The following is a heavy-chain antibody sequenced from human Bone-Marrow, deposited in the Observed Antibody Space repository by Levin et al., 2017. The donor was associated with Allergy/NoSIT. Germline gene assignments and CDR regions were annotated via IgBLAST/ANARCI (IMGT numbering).Heavy chain of an antibody. V-gene: IGHV3-23*01. J-gene: IGHJ6*02. CDR1: GFPFRSFV. D-gene: IGHD3-3*01. Sequence: GGSLRLSCAASGFPFRSFVISWVRQAPGRWLEWVSGLSVSGDTTKSADSVEGRFIMSRDSSKNTLYLQMNRLRAEDTAVYYCATSYETRDRPGYYYGMDVWGQGTTVSVSS. CDR2: LSVSGDTT. CDR3: ATSYETRDRPGYYYGMDV.